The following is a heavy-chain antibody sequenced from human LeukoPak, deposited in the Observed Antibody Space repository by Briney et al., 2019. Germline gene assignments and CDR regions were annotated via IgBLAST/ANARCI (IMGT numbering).Heavy chain of an antibody. J-gene: IGHJ4*02. CDR1: GYTFTGYY. D-gene: IGHD6-6*01. CDR3: ARSKQLVGRMGLDWLFDY. V-gene: IGHV1-2*06. CDR2: INPNIGGT. Sequence: ASVKVSCKASGYTFTGYYMHWVRQAPGQGLEWMGRINPNIGGTIYAQKFQGRVTMTRDTSISTAYMELSSLRSDDTAVYYCARSKQLVGRMGLDWLFDYWGQGTLVTVSS.